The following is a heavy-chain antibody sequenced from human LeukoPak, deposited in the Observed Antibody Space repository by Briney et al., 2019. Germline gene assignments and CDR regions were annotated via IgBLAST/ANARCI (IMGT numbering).Heavy chain of an antibody. J-gene: IGHJ4*02. D-gene: IGHD6-19*01. Sequence: SETLSLTCTVSGGSISSSSYYWGWIRQPPGKGLEWIGSIYYSGSTYYNPSLKSRVTISVDTSKNQFSLKLSSVTAADTAVYYCARREQWPVRRDFDYWGQGTLVTVSS. V-gene: IGHV4-39*01. CDR3: ARREQWPVRRDFDY. CDR2: IYYSGST. CDR1: GGSISSSSYY.